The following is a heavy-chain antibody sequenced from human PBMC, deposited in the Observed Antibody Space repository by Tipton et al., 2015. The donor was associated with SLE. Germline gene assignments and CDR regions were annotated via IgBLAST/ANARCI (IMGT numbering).Heavy chain of an antibody. D-gene: IGHD3-22*01. Sequence: TLSLTCTVSGGSISSSSYYWGWFRQPPGKGLEWIGSIYYSGSTYYNPSLKSRVTISVDTSKNQFSLKLSSVTAADTAVYYCARDPAVYYYDSRRTLKYYYHSLDVWGQGTTVTVSS. CDR1: GGSISSSSYY. J-gene: IGHJ6*02. CDR2: IYYSGST. V-gene: IGHV4-39*07. CDR3: ARDPAVYYYDSRRTLKYYYHSLDV.